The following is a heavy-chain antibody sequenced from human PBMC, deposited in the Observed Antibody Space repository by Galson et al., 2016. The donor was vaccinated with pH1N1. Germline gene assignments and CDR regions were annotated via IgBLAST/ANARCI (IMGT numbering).Heavy chain of an antibody. D-gene: IGHD6-13*01. CDR3: ARGVAAASRFDV. CDR2: VFHRGTT. V-gene: IGHV4-39*02. Sequence: TLSLTCSVSGGSMRSSDHYWAWVRQPPGKGLEWIGSVFHRGTTYYDLSLKSRVTISIDTSNKRFSLKVTSVSAADAAVYCCARGVAAASRFDVWGQGTTVIVSS. CDR1: GGSMRSSDHY. J-gene: IGHJ6*02.